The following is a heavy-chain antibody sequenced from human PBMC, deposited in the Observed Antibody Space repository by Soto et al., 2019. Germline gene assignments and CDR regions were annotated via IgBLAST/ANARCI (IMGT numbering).Heavy chain of an antibody. J-gene: IGHJ3*02. D-gene: IGHD1-26*01. CDR2: ISSSSSTI. V-gene: IGHV3-48*01. CDR1: GFTFSIYS. CDR3: ARYSIIQDHDAFDI. Sequence: GGSLRLSCAASGFTFSIYSMNWVRQAPGKGLEWVSYISSSSSTIYYADSVKGRFTISRDNAKNSLYLQMNSLRAEDTAVYYCARYSIIQDHDAFDIWGQGTMVTVSS.